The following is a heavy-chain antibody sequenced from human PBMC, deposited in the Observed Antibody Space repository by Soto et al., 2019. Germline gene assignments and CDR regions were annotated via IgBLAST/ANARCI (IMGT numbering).Heavy chain of an antibody. V-gene: IGHV3-7*01. CDR2: IKQDGSEK. CDR3: ARDSHNYISSWYFGWFDP. J-gene: IGHJ5*02. CDR1: GFTFSSYW. Sequence: EVQLVESGGGLVQPGGSLRLSCAASGFTFSSYWMSWVIQAPGKGLEWVANIKQDGSEKYYVDYMKGRFTISRDNAKNSRSLQMNSLRAEDAAVDYCARDSHNYISSWYFGWFDPWGQGTLFTVSS. D-gene: IGHD6-13*01.